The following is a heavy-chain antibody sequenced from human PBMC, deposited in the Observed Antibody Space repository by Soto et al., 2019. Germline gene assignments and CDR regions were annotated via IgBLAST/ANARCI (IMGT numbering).Heavy chain of an antibody. D-gene: IGHD3-10*01. Sequence: QVQLQESGPGLVKPSGTRSLTCAVSSGSISSSNWCSWVRQPPGKGLEWIGEIYHSGSPNYNPSLKSRATISVDKSKNQFSLKLSSVTAADTAVYYCARLGWVRGVIITAFDIWGQGTMVTVSS. CDR3: ARLGWVRGVIITAFDI. CDR2: IYHSGSP. V-gene: IGHV4-4*02. J-gene: IGHJ3*02. CDR1: SGSISSSNW.